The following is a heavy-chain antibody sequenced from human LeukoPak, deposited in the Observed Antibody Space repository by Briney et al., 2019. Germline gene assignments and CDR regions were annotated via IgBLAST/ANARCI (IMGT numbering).Heavy chain of an antibody. V-gene: IGHV5-51*01. CDR3: ARLGLGVFLGNFDY. CDR1: GYTFTSYW. D-gene: IGHD2-8*01. J-gene: IGHJ4*02. CDR2: VHPGDSDT. Sequence: GESLKISCKGSGYTFTSYWIGWVRQMPGKGLEWMGIVHPGDSDTRYSPSFQGQVTISADKSISTTYLQWSSLKASDTAMYYCARLGLGVFLGNFDYWGQGTLVTVSS.